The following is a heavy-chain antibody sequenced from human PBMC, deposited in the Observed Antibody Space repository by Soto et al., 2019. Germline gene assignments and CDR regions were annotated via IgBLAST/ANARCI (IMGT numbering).Heavy chain of an antibody. V-gene: IGHV4-31*03. CDR3: SRGRGARVKRGYYYGMDV. CDR1: GGSISSGGYY. CDR2: IYYSGST. Sequence: PSETLSLTCTVSGGSISSGGYYWSWIRQHPGKGLEWIGYIYYSGSTYYNPSLKSRVTISVDTSKNQFSLKLSSVTAADTAVYYCSRGRGARVKRGYYYGMDVWGQGTTVTVSS. D-gene: IGHD1-26*01. J-gene: IGHJ6*02.